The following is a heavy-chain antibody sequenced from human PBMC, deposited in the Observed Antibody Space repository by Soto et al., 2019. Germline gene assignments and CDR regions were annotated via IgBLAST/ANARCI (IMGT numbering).Heavy chain of an antibody. CDR2: VYSNGNT. Sequence: SETLSLTCTVSDDSLTTNKYAWTWIRQNPEKGLEWIGYVYSNGNTRSSPSLQSRVSMSVDTSKSHFSLRLSSVTAADTAVYFCARASYFRPSGSYYFVSWGQGTLVTVSS. CDR1: DDSLTTNKYA. CDR3: ARASYFRPSGSYYFVS. J-gene: IGHJ4*02. D-gene: IGHD3-10*01. V-gene: IGHV4-31*03.